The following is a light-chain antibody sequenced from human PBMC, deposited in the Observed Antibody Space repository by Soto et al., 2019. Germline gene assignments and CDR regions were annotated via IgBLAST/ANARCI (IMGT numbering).Light chain of an antibody. CDR1: QSVTSSY. CDR2: TAS. J-gene: IGKJ1*01. Sequence: EIVLTQSPGTLSLSPGDRATLSCRASQSVTSSYLAWYQQKPGQAPRLLIYTASNRAIGVPDRFSGSGSGTDFTLTISRLEPGDFALFFCQKYSSLPLTFGQGTRVEI. CDR3: QKYSSLPLT. V-gene: IGKV3-20*01.